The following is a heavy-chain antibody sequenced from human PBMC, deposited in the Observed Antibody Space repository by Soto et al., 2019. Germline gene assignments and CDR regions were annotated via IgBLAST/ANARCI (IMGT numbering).Heavy chain of an antibody. CDR2: IYYSGST. D-gene: IGHD2-2*01. Sequence: SETLSLTCTVSGGSISSYYWSWIRQPPGKGLEWIGYIYYSGSTNYNPSLKSRVTISVDTSKNQFSLKLSSVTAADTAVYYCASLNYCSSTSCCAGWCDPWGQGTLVTVSS. J-gene: IGHJ5*02. V-gene: IGHV4-59*01. CDR3: ASLNYCSSTSCCAGWCDP. CDR1: GGSISSYY.